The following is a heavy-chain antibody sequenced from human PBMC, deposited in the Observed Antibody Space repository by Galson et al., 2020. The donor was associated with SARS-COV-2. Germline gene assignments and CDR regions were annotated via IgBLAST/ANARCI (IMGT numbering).Heavy chain of an antibody. CDR2: IYYSGST. J-gene: IGHJ4*02. CDR1: GGSISSGGYY. V-gene: IGHV4-31*03. Sequence: SETLSLTCTVSGGSISSGGYYWSWIRQHPGKGLEWIGYIYYSGSTYYNPSLKSRVTISVDTSKNQFSLKLSSVTSADTAVYYCARAPGFGELGFDYWGQGTLVTVSS. CDR3: ARAPGFGELGFDY. D-gene: IGHD3-10*01.